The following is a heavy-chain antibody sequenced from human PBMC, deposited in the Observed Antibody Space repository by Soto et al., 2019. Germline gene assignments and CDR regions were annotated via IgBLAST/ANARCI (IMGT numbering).Heavy chain of an antibody. CDR2: IRSQSNSYVT. CDR3: TRNVDTAMIVDS. D-gene: IGHD5-18*01. V-gene: IGHV3-73*01. J-gene: IGHJ4*02. Sequence: PGWSLRLSCAASGFTFSGSAMHWVRQASGKGLEWVGLIRSQSNSYVTAYAASVKGRFTISRDDSKSTAYLQMKSLKTEDTAVYYCTRNVDTAMIVDSWGQGALVTVSS. CDR1: GFTFSGSA.